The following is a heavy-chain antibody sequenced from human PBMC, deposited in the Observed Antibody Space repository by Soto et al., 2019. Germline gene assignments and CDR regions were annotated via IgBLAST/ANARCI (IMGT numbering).Heavy chain of an antibody. D-gene: IGHD5-18*01. CDR1: GGTFSSYA. CDR3: ARTLSGGYTAMVNHYYYGMDV. Sequence: ASVKVSCKASGGTFSSYAISWVRQAPGQGLEWMGGIIPIFGTANYAQKFQGRVTITADESTSTAYMELSSLRSEDTAVYYCARTLSGGYTAMVNHYYYGMDVWGQGTTVTVSS. CDR2: IIPIFGTA. J-gene: IGHJ6*02. V-gene: IGHV1-69*01.